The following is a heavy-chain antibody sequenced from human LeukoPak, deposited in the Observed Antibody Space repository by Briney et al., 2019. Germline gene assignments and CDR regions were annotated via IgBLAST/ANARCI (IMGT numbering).Heavy chain of an antibody. V-gene: IGHV4-61*02. CDR1: GGSISSGSYY. CDR2: IHTSGTT. D-gene: IGHD2-2*01. Sequence: SETLSLTCTVSGGSISSGSYYWSWIRQPAGKGLEWIGRIHTSGTTNYNPSLKSRVTISIVTSKNQFSLNLSSVTAADTAMYYCARPPGAMYFDYWGQGTLVTVSS. J-gene: IGHJ4*02. CDR3: ARPPGAMYFDY.